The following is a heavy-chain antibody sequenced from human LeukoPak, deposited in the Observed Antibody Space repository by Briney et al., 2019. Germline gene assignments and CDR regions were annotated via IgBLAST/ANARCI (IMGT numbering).Heavy chain of an antibody. CDR2: INPNSGGT. CDR1: GYTFTGYY. Sequence: GASVKVSCKASGYTFTGYYMHWVRQAPGQGLEWMGWINPNSGGTNYAQKFQGWVTMTRDTSISTAYMELSRLRSDDTAVYYCARDKGSSWYPNYSAFDIWGQGTMVTVSS. CDR3: ARDKGSSWYPNYSAFDI. V-gene: IGHV1-2*04. D-gene: IGHD6-13*01. J-gene: IGHJ3*02.